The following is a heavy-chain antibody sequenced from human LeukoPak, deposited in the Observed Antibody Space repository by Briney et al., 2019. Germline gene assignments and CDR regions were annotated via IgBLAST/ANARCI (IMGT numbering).Heavy chain of an antibody. J-gene: IGHJ4*02. CDR2: IAYTGTI. CDR3: ARDPHSLDY. CDR1: GFSFSSYS. V-gene: IGHV3-48*01. Sequence: GGSLRLSCTASGFSFSSYSMSWVRQAPGKGLEWVAYIAYTGTIHYADSVRGRFAISRDNAKSSLFLQLNSLRAEDTAVYYCARDPHSLDYWGQGTLVTVSS.